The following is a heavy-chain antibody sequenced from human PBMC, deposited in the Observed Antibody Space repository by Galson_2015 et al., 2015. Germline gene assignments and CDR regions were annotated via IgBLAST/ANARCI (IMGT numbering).Heavy chain of an antibody. D-gene: IGHD5-12*01. CDR2: ISGSGGSS. Sequence: SLRLSCAASGFTFSSYAMSWVRQAPGKGLEWVSTISGSGGSSYFADSVKGRFTVSRDNSKNTLSLQMNSLRDEDTVVYYCAKDYSGYDIWGKGTMVTV. CDR1: GFTFSSYA. V-gene: IGHV3-23*01. J-gene: IGHJ3*02. CDR3: AKDYSGYDI.